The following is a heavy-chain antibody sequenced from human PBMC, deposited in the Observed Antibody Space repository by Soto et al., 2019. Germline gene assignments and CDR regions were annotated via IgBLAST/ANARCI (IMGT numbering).Heavy chain of an antibody. D-gene: IGHD1-26*01. CDR2: ITPFNGDV. J-gene: IGHJ4*02. Sequence: SVKVSCKALGNTFTYRYLHWVRQAPGQALEWMGWITPFNGDVHYAQKFQERVTITRDRSINTAYMRMSSLRSEDTAMYYCASGGAGSGQFPWELPDHGGQGTLVPVPS. V-gene: IGHV1-45*02. CDR1: GNTFTYRY. CDR3: ASGGAGSGQFPWELPDH.